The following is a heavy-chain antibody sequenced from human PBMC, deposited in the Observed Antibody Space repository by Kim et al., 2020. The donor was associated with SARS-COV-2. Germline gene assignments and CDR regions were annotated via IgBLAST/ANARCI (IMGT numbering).Heavy chain of an antibody. CDR2: INTYQGHT. V-gene: IGHV1-18*01. CDR3: ARDPLYSSDWSFSLDY. CDR1: GYTFTAYG. J-gene: IGHJ4*02. Sequence: ASVKVSCKASGYTFTAYGLSWVRQAPGQGLEWMGWINTYQGHTNYAQKFQGRVTMTTDTSTTTAYMELRSLRSDDTAVYFCARDPLYSSDWSFSLDYWGQGTLVTVSS. D-gene: IGHD6-19*01.